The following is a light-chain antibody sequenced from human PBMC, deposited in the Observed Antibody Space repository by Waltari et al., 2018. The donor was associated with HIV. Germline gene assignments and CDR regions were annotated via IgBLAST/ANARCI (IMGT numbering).Light chain of an antibody. Sequence: DDVMTQSPDSLAVSLCDRATTYCKSTRTVLYSSYNDTYIAWYQKKMGQPPKILISWASKREAGVPDRFSGSGSGTDFTLTITGLQAEDVALYYCQQYYTSPLTFGPGTRVNVK. V-gene: IGKV4-1*01. CDR1: RTVLYSSYNDTY. CDR2: WAS. CDR3: QQYYTSPLT. J-gene: IGKJ3*01.